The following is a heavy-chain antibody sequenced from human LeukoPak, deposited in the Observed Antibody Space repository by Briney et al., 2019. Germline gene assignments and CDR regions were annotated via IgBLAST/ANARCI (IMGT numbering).Heavy chain of an antibody. CDR2: IYYSGTT. CDR1: GGSISRYY. Sequence: PSETLSLTCTVSGGSISRYYWSWIRQPPGKGLEWIGYIYYSGTTNYNPSLKSRVTISVDTSKNQFSLKLSSVTAADTAVYYCARGSGRSGYSGSEPHDYWGQGTLVTVSS. V-gene: IGHV4-59*01. CDR3: ARGSGRSGYSGSEPHDY. D-gene: IGHD1-26*01. J-gene: IGHJ4*02.